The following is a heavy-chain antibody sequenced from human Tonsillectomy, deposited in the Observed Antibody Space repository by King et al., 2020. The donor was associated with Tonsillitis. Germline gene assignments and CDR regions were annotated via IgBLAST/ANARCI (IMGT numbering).Heavy chain of an antibody. CDR1: EFTFSSYG. J-gene: IGHJ6*03. V-gene: IGHV3-33*01. CDR3: ARDNRPYYYYSDSSAYYYYYYMDV. Sequence: VQLVESGGGVVRPGGSLRLSCVASEFTFSSYGMNWVRQAPGKGLEWVAVISHDGSNKYYADSVKGRFNVSRDNSKNTLHLHMSSLRAEDTAVYYCARDNRPYYYYSDSSAYYYYYYMDVWGKGTTVTVSS. D-gene: IGHD3-22*01. CDR2: ISHDGSNK.